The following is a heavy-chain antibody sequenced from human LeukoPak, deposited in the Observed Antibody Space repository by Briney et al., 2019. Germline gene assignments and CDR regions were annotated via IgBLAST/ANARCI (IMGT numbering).Heavy chain of an antibody. CDR2: ISAGGGST. CDR3: AKAVVGVAAIVY. J-gene: IGHJ4*02. V-gene: IGHV3-23*01. D-gene: IGHD2-15*01. CDR1: GFTFSSYA. Sequence: PGASLRLSCAASGFTFSSYAMTWVRQARGKGLEWVSGISAGGGSTYYADSVKGRFTISRDNSKNTLYLQMNSLRAEDTAIYYCAKAVVGVAAIVYWGQGTLVTVSS.